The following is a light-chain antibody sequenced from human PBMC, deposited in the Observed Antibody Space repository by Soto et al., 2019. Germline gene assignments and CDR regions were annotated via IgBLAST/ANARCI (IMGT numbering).Light chain of an antibody. CDR3: CSYASSSSYV. CDR1: TRDVGGYNL. CDR2: EGT. V-gene: IGLV2-23*01. Sequence: SVLTQPAAVSGSPGQSITISCSGTTRDVGGYNLVSWYQQHTAKAPKLLIYEGTQRPSGVSSRFSGSKSGNTASLTISGLQAEDEADYYCCSYASSSSYVFGTGTKVTVL. J-gene: IGLJ1*01.